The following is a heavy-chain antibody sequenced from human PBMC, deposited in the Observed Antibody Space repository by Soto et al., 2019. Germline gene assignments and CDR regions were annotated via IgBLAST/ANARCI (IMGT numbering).Heavy chain of an antibody. CDR1: GYTFTGYY. CDR3: AREEGFRITMDRGRWFDP. Sequence: QIQLVQSGAEVKKPGASVKVSCRASGYTFTGYYLHWVRRAPGQGLEWMGWVNPISGDTNYAQKFQDRVIMTRDRSITTVHMELSRLGSDDTAVYYCAREEGFRITMDRGRWFDPWGQGTLVTVSS. D-gene: IGHD3-10*01. V-gene: IGHV1-2*02. CDR2: VNPISGDT. J-gene: IGHJ5*02.